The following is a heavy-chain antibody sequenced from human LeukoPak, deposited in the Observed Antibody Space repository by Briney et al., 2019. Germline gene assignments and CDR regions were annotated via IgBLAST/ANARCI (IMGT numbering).Heavy chain of an antibody. D-gene: IGHD6-19*01. Sequence: PGGSLRLSCAASGFTFSSYAMSWVRQAPGKGLEWVSGISGSGGSTYYADSVKGRLTISRDNSKNTLSLQMNSLRAEDTAVYYCAKTAGGWYNFDYWGQGTLVTVSS. V-gene: IGHV3-23*01. CDR1: GFTFSSYA. CDR3: AKTAGGWYNFDY. CDR2: ISGSGGST. J-gene: IGHJ4*02.